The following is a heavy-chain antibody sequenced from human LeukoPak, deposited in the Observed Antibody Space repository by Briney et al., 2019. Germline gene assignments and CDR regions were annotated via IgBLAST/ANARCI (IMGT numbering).Heavy chain of an antibody. CDR2: ISSSSSYT. V-gene: IGHV3-11*05. CDR3: ARGRGVRGVNYYYYGMDV. D-gene: IGHD3-10*01. J-gene: IGHJ6*02. CDR1: GFTFSDYY. Sequence: GGSLRLSCAASGFTFSDYYMSWIRMAPGKGLEWVSYISSSSSYTNYADSVKGRFTISRDNAKNSLYLQMNSLRAEDTAVYYCARGRGVRGVNYYYYGMDVWGQGTTVTVSS.